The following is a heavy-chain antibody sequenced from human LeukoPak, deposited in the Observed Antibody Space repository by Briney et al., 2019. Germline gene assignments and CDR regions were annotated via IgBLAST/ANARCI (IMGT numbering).Heavy chain of an antibody. Sequence: GGSLRLSCAASGFTFSSYSMNWVRQAPGKGLEWVSSISNNNSYIYYAHSVKGRFTISRDNAKNSLYLQMNTLRAEDTAVYCCARVHPPGYCSGGSCNLCGMDVWGQGTTVTVSS. CDR3: ARVHPPGYCSGGSCNLCGMDV. D-gene: IGHD2-15*01. CDR1: GFTFSSYS. J-gene: IGHJ6*02. CDR2: ISNNNSYI. V-gene: IGHV3-21*01.